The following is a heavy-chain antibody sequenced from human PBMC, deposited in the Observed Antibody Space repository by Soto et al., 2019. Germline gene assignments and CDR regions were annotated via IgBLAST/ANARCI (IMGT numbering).Heavy chain of an antibody. V-gene: IGHV3-48*01. CDR3: ARVRQLLPFDY. CDR1: GFTFSSYS. CDR2: ISSSSSTI. Sequence: GGSLRLSCAASGFTFSSYSMNWVRQAPGKGLEWVSYISSSSSTIYYADSVKGRFTISRDNAKNSLYLQMNSLRAEDTAVYYCARVRQLLPFDYWGQGTLVTVSS. D-gene: IGHD6-6*01. J-gene: IGHJ4*02.